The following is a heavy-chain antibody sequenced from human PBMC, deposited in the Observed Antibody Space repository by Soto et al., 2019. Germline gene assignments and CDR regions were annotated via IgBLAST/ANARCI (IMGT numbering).Heavy chain of an antibody. Sequence: QVQLVQSGAEVKKPGASVKVSCKASGYTFTSYDISWVRQAPGQGLEWMGWMSTSNGNTNYAQKLQGRVTMTTDTSTSTANMELMSLRPDDTAVYFCARDRNWVDPWGQGTLVTVS. CDR3: ARDRNWVDP. V-gene: IGHV1-18*01. CDR2: MSTSNGNT. CDR1: GYTFTSYD. J-gene: IGHJ5*02.